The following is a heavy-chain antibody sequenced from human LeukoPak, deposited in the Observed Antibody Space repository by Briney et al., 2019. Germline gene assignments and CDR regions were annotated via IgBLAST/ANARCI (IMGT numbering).Heavy chain of an antibody. CDR2: IYYSGST. Sequence: SETLSLTCTVSSGSISSYYWSWIRQPPGKGLEWIGYIYYSGSTNYNPSLKSRVTISVDTSKNQFSLKLSSVTAADTAVYYCARSDSSALLDWGQGTLVTVSS. CDR1: SGSISSYY. V-gene: IGHV4-59*01. J-gene: IGHJ1*01. D-gene: IGHD3-22*01. CDR3: ARSDSSALLD.